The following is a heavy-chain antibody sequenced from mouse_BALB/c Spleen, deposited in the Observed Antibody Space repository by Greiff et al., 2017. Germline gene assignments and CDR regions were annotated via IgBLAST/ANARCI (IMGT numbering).Heavy chain of an antibody. V-gene: IGHV1-69*02. CDR2: IYPSDSYT. CDR1: GYTFTSYW. D-gene: IGHD1-2*01. Sequence: QVQLQQPGAELVRPGASVKLSCKASGYTFTSYWINWVKQRPGQGLEWIGNIYPSDSYTNYNQKFKDKATLTVDKSSSTAYMQLSSPTSEDSAVYYCTREGNYYGDGEAMDYWGQGTSVTVSS. J-gene: IGHJ4*01. CDR3: TREGNYYGDGEAMDY.